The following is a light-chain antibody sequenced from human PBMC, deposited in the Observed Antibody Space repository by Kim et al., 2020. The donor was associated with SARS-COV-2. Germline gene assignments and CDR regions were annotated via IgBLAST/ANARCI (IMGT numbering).Light chain of an antibody. CDR2: QDS. J-gene: IGLJ2*01. V-gene: IGLV3-1*01. CDR1: KWGDKY. CDR3: QAWDSSTAV. Sequence: VSPGQTASITCSGEKWGDKYACWHQQKPGQSPVLVIYQDSKRPSGIPERFSGSNSGNTATLTISGTQAMDEADYYCQAWDSSTAVFGGGTQLTVL.